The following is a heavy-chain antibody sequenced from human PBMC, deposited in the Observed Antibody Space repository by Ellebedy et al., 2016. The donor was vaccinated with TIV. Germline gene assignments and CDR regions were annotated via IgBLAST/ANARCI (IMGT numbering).Heavy chain of an antibody. CDR3: ARGLYGGNSGSAFDI. CDR1: GDSVSSNSAA. Sequence: SQTLSLTCAISGDSVSSNSAAWNWIRQSPSRGLEWLGRTYYRSKWYNDYAVSVKSRITINPDTSKNQFSLKLSSVTAADTAVYYCARGLYGGNSGSAFDIWGQGTMVTVSS. D-gene: IGHD4-23*01. J-gene: IGHJ3*02. V-gene: IGHV6-1*01. CDR2: TYYRSKWYN.